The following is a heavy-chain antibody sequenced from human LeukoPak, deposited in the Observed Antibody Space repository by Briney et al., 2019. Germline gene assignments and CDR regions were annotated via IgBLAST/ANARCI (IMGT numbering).Heavy chain of an antibody. CDR2: ITGSGGST. Sequence: PGGSLRLSCAASGFTFSSYAMTWVRQAPRKGLEWVSAITGSGGSTYYGDSVKGRFTISRDNSKNTLYLQMSSLRADDTAVYYCAKDPFMVVTLGNMDVWGKGTTVTVSS. CDR1: GFTFSSYA. V-gene: IGHV3-23*01. J-gene: IGHJ6*03. CDR3: AKDPFMVVTLGNMDV. D-gene: IGHD4-23*01.